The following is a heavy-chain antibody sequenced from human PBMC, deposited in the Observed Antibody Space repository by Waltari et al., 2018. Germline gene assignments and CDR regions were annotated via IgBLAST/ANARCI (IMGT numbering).Heavy chain of an antibody. CDR2: IKQDGSEK. Sequence: EVQLVESGGGLVQPGGSLRLSCAASGFTFRSYWLSWVRQAQGKGLEWVANIKQDGSEKYYVDSVKGRFTISRDNAKNSLYLQMNSLRAEDTAVYYCARGALDFDYWGQGTLVTVSS. V-gene: IGHV3-7*01. CDR1: GFTFRSYW. J-gene: IGHJ4*02. CDR3: ARGALDFDY.